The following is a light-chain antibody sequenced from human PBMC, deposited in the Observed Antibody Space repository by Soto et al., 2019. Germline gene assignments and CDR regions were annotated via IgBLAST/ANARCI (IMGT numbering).Light chain of an antibody. CDR1: QSVSSN. J-gene: IGKJ2*01. CDR2: GAS. CDR3: QQYNFWPPYT. Sequence: EIVMTQSPATLSVSPGARATLSCRASQSVSSNLAWYQQKPGQTPRLLIYGASTRATGIPARFSGSGSGTAFTLTIVSLQSEDFAVYYCQQYNFWPPYTFGQGTTLEIK. V-gene: IGKV3-15*01.